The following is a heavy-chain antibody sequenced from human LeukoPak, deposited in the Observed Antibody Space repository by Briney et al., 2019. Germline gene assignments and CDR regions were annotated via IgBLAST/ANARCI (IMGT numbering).Heavy chain of an antibody. D-gene: IGHD1-26*01. V-gene: IGHV4-59*08. CDR3: ARIYGVGASSYYYGMDV. CDR2: IYYSGST. J-gene: IGHJ6*02. CDR1: GGSISSYY. Sequence: SETLSLTCTVSGGSISSYYWSWIRQPPGKGLEWIGYIYYSGSTNYNPSLKSRVTISVDTSKNQFSLKLSSVTAADTAVYYCARIYGVGASSYYYGMDVWGQGTTVTVSS.